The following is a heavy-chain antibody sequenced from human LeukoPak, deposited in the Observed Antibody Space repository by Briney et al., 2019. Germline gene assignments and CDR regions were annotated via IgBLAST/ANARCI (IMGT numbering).Heavy chain of an antibody. CDR1: GGSISSYY. V-gene: IGHV4-59*08. D-gene: IGHD3-16*01. CDR3: ERRGGLGPRWFDP. J-gene: IGHJ5*02. Sequence: SETLSLTCTVSGGSISSYYWSWIRQPPGKGLEWIGYIYYSGSTNYNPSLKSRVTISVDTSKNQFSLKLSSVTAADTAVYYCERRGGLGPRWFDPWGQGTLVTVSS. CDR2: IYYSGST.